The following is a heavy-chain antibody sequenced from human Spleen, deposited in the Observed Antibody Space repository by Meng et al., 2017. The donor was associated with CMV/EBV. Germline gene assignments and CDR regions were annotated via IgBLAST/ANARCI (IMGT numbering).Heavy chain of an antibody. CDR3: AKPYCSSTSCYKRGFDF. CDR2: LNWRGDNT. CDR1: GFTFDDYS. V-gene: IGHV3-20*04. J-gene: IGHJ4*02. D-gene: IGHD2-2*02. Sequence: GESLKISCAASGFTFDDYSMTWVRQAPGKGLEWVSGLNWRGDNTGYADSVKGRFTISRDNAKNSLYLQMNSLRAEDTAVYYCAKPYCSSTSCYKRGFDFWGQGTLVTVSS.